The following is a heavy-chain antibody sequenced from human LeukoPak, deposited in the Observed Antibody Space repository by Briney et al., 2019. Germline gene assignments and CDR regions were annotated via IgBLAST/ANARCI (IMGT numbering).Heavy chain of an antibody. D-gene: IGHD1-26*01. J-gene: IGHJ4*02. V-gene: IGHV3-48*03. CDR2: TSNSDTTR. Sequence: GGSLRLSCAASGFTFGIYETNWVRQAPGKGLEWVSYTSNSDTTRYYADSVKGRFTISRDNVKNSLYLQMNSLRAEDTAVYYCARGGGSYPFFDYWGQGTLVTVSS. CDR1: GFTFGIYE. CDR3: ARGGGSYPFFDY.